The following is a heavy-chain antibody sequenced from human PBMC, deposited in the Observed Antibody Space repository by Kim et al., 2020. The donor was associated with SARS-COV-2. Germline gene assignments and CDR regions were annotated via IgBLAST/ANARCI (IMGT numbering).Heavy chain of an antibody. Sequence: ASVKVSCKASGYTFTGYYMHWVRQAPGQGLEWMGWINPNSGGTNYAQKFQGRVTMTRDTSISTAYMELSRLRSDDTAVYYCARGTTVTRFKKSLIVYWGQGTLVTVSS. CDR2: INPNSGGT. CDR3: ARGTTVTRFKKSLIVY. J-gene: IGHJ4*02. V-gene: IGHV1-2*02. D-gene: IGHD4-17*01. CDR1: GYTFTGYY.